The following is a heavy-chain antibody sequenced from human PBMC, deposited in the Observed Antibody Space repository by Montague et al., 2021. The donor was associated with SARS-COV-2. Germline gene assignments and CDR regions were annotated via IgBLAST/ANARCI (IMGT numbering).Heavy chain of an antibody. CDR3: ARAGSQRFFEF. D-gene: IGHD1-1*01. Sequence: SETLSLTCAVTSGSLRNYYWSWIRQPPGKGLEWIGEIRLPGGSNXNPSLTGRVTISLDTSNNQVSLSLNSVTAADTAVYYCARAGSQRFFEFWGRGTLVTVSS. J-gene: IGHJ2*01. V-gene: IGHV4-34*01. CDR1: SGSLRNYY. CDR2: IRLPGGS.